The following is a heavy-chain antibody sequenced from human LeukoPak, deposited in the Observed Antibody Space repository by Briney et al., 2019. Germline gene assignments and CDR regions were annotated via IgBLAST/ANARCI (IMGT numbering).Heavy chain of an antibody. CDR3: ARHEGYYHDSSGPNYAFDI. J-gene: IGHJ3*02. CDR1: GGSISNYY. CDR2: IYYSGST. V-gene: IGHV4-59*08. Sequence: SETLSLTCTVSGGSISNYYWDWIRQPPGKGMEWIGYIYYSGSTNYNPSLKSRVTISADTSKNQFSLKLSSVTAADTAIYYCARHEGYYHDSSGPNYAFDIWGRGTMVTVSS. D-gene: IGHD3-22*01.